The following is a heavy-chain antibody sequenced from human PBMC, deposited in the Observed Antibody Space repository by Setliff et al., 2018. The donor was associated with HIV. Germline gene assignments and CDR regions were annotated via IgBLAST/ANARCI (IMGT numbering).Heavy chain of an antibody. CDR3: ATDRTQTGMNMVRGRLTDPARYPLDY. CDR2: INPNSGGT. J-gene: IGHJ4*02. D-gene: IGHD3-10*01. CDR1: GYTFTAYY. Sequence: ASVKVSCKASGYTFTAYYLHWVRQAPGQGLEWMGWINPNSGGTDYAPRFRGRVTLTTDTSTRTAYMELTSLTSDDTAVYYCATDRTQTGMNMVRGRLTDPARYPLDYWGQGTLVTVSS. V-gene: IGHV1-2*02.